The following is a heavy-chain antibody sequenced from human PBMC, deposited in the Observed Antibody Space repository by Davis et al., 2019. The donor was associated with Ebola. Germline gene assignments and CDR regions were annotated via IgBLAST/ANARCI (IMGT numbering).Heavy chain of an antibody. J-gene: IGHJ4*02. CDR1: GGSSSGYH. V-gene: IGHV4-39*01. Sequence: MPSETLSLTCAVSGGSSSGYHCGWIRQPPGKGLEWIGSIYYSGSTYYNPSLKSRVTISVDTSKNQFSLKLSSVTAADTAVYYCARQLPMPPLDYWGQGPLVTVSS. CDR2: IYYSGST. D-gene: IGHD2-2*01. CDR3: ARQLPMPPLDY.